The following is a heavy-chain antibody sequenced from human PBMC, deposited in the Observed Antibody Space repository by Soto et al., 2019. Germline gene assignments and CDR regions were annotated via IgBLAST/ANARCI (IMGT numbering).Heavy chain of an antibody. CDR2: ISSSSIYT. Sequence: GGSLRLSCAASGFTFSDYYMSWIRQAPGKGLEWVSYISSSSIYTNYADSVKGRFTISRDNAKNSLYLQMNRLRAEDTAVYYCARARHYYDSSGSPPGYWGQGTLVTVSS. CDR1: GFTFSDYY. J-gene: IGHJ4*02. CDR3: ARARHYYDSSGSPPGY. V-gene: IGHV3-11*03. D-gene: IGHD3-22*01.